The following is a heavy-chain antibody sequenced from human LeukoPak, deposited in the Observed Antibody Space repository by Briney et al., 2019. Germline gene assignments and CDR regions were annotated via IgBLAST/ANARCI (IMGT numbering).Heavy chain of an antibody. CDR2: ISGSGGST. CDR1: GFTFSSYA. V-gene: IGHV3-23*01. CDR3: ANQRLWAPPTNDY. D-gene: IGHD3-16*01. J-gene: IGHJ4*02. Sequence: GGSLRLSCAASGFTFSSYAMSWVRQAPGKGLEWVSAISGSGGSTDYADSMKGRFTISRDNSKNTLYLQMNSLRAEDTAVYYCANQRLWAPPTNDYWGQGTLVTVSS.